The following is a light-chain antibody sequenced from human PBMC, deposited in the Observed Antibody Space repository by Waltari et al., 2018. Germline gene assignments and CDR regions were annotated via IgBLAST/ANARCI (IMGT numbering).Light chain of an antibody. Sequence: EIVLTQSPGTLSLSPGERATLSCRASQSVSRALAWYQQKPGQAPRLLIYAASTRATGGPDRFSGSGSGTDVSLNISRLDPEDFAVYYCQHYVNLPVTFGQGTKVEI. CDR1: QSVSRA. CDR2: AAS. J-gene: IGKJ1*01. CDR3: QHYVNLPVT. V-gene: IGKV3-20*01.